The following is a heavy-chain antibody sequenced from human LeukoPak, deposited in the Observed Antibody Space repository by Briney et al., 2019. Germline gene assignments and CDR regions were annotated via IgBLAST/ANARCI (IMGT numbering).Heavy chain of an antibody. V-gene: IGHV3-30*02. D-gene: IGHD5-18*01. CDR1: GFAFSSYA. CDR2: IRYDGSNK. J-gene: IGHJ4*02. CDR3: AKNSGYSYGSNFDY. Sequence: GRSLRLSCAASGFAFSSYAMHWVRQAPGKGLEWVAFIRYDGSNKYYADSVKGRFTISRDNSKNTLYLQMNSLRAEDTAVYYCAKNSGYSYGSNFDYWGQGTLVTVSS.